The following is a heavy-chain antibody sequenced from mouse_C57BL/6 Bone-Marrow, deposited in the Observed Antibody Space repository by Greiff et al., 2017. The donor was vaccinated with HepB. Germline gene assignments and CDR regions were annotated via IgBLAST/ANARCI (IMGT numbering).Heavy chain of an antibody. J-gene: IGHJ2*01. V-gene: IGHV5-12*01. Sequence: VQLKESGGGLVQPGGSLKLSCAASGFTFSDYYMYWVRQTPEKRLEWVAYISNGGGSTYYPDTVKGRFTISRDNAKNTLYLQMSRLKSEDTAMYYCARHDYWGQGTTLTVSS. CDR3: ARHDY. CDR2: ISNGGGST. CDR1: GFTFSDYY.